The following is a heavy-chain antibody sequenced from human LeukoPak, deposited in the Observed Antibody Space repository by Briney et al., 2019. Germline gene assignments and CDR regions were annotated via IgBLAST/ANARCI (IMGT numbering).Heavy chain of an antibody. J-gene: IGHJ4*02. CDR1: GGTFTSYA. V-gene: IGHV1-69*13. Sequence: ASVKVSCKASGGTFTSYAISWVRQAPGQGLEWMGGIIPIFGTANYAQKFQGRVTITADESTSTAYMELSSLKSEDTAVYYCARRWLYYFDYWGQGTLVTVSS. CDR2: IIPIFGTA. CDR3: ARRWLYYFDY. D-gene: IGHD2-15*01.